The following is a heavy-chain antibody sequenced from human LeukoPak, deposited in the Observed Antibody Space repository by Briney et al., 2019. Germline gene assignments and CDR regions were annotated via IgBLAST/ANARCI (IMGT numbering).Heavy chain of an antibody. CDR3: ARLWGYSYGYEDY. D-gene: IGHD5-18*01. CDR1: GGTFSSYA. Sequence: ASVKVSCKASGGTFSSYAISWVRQAPGEGLEWMGGIIPIFGTANYAQKFQGRVTITADESTSTAYMELSSLRSEDTAVYYCARLWGYSYGYEDYWGQGTLVTVSS. V-gene: IGHV1-69*13. J-gene: IGHJ4*02. CDR2: IIPIFGTA.